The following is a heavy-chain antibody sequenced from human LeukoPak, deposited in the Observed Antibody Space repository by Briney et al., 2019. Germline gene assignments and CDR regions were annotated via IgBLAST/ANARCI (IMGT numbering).Heavy chain of an antibody. J-gene: IGHJ4*02. CDR2: IYYSGST. V-gene: IGHV4-59*08. CDR3: ARHHVGLHLFDY. D-gene: IGHD1-26*01. Sequence: PSETLSLTCTVSGGSISSYYWSWIRQPPGKGLEWIGYIYYSGSTNYNPSLKSRVTISVDTSKNQFSLKLSSVTAADTAVYYCARHHVGLHLFDYWGQGTLVTVSS. CDR1: GGSISSYY.